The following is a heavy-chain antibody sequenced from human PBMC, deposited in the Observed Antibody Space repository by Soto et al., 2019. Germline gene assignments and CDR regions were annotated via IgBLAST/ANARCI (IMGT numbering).Heavy chain of an antibody. CDR2: INSDGSST. J-gene: IGHJ4*02. CDR1: GFTFSSYW. V-gene: IGHV3-74*01. D-gene: IGHD3-3*01. Sequence: EVQLVESGGGLVQPGGSLRLSCAASGFTFSSYWMHWVRQAPGKGLVWVSRINSDGSSTSYADSVKGRFTISRDNAKNTLYLQMNSLSAVDTAVYYCARGRYYDFWSGYYFDYWGQGTLVTVSS. CDR3: ARGRYYDFWSGYYFDY.